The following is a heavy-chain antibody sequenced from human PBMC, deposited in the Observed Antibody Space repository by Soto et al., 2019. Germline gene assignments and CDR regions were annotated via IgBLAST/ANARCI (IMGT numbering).Heavy chain of an antibody. D-gene: IGHD3-3*01. CDR3: AAWQWGFLEFSPRYDFHY. J-gene: IGHJ4*02. Sequence: PSETLSLTCAVYGGSFSGYYWSWIRQPPGKGLEWIGEINHSGSTNYNPSLKSRVTISVDTSKNQFSLKLSSVTAADTAVYYCAAWQWGFLEFSPRYDFHYWGQGTLVTVSS. V-gene: IGHV4-34*01. CDR1: GGSFSGYY. CDR2: INHSGST.